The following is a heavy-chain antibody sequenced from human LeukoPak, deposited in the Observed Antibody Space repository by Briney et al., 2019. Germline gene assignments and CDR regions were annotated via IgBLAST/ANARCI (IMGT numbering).Heavy chain of an antibody. D-gene: IGHD2-2*01. CDR2: IYYSGST. Sequence: PSETLSLTCTVSGGSISSSSYYWGWIRQPPGKGLEWIGSIYYSGSTYYNPPLKSRVTISVDTSKNQFSLKLSSVTAADTAVYYCASVGRVVPAAMGDWGQGTLVTVSS. CDR3: ASVGRVVPAAMGD. V-gene: IGHV4-39*01. CDR1: GGSISSSSYY. J-gene: IGHJ4*02.